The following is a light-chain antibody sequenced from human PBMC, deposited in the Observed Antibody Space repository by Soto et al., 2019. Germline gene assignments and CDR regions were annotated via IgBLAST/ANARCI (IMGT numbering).Light chain of an antibody. V-gene: IGKV3-20*01. CDR3: HQYDSSPLT. J-gene: IGKJ4*01. Sequence: EIVLTQSPGTLSLSPGERATLSCRASQSVSSSYLAWYQQKPGQAPRLLIYGASRRATGIPDRFSGSGSGTDFTLTISRREPEDCAVYYCHQYDSSPLTFGGETKVEIK. CDR1: QSVSSSY. CDR2: GAS.